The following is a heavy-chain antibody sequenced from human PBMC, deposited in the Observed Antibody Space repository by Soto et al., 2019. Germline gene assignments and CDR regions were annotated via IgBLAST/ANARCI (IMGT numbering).Heavy chain of an antibody. CDR3: ARDQAGEYCSSTSCYTNWFDP. CDR1: GGTFSSYA. V-gene: IGHV1-69*06. J-gene: IGHJ5*02. Sequence: PVKVSCKASGGTFSSYAISWVRQAPGQGLEWMGGIIPIFGTANYAQKFQGRVTITADKSTSTAYMELSSLRSEDTAVYYCARDQAGEYCSSTSCYTNWFDPWGQGTLVTVSS. CDR2: IIPIFGTA. D-gene: IGHD2-2*02.